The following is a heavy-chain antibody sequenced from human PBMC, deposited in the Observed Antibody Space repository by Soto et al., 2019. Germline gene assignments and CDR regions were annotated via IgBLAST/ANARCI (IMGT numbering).Heavy chain of an antibody. Sequence: GASVKVSCKASGYTFTSYGISWARQAPGQGLEWMGWISAYNGNTNYAQKLQGRVTMTTDTSTSTAYMELRSLRSDDTAVYYCARDSSGYSGDAFDIWGQGTMVTVSS. V-gene: IGHV1-18*01. CDR3: ARDSSGYSGDAFDI. CDR1: GYTFTSYG. J-gene: IGHJ3*02. CDR2: ISAYNGNT. D-gene: IGHD3-22*01.